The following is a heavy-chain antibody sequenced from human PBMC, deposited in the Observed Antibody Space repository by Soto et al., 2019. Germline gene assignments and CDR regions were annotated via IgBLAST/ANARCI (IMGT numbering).Heavy chain of an antibody. V-gene: IGHV4-34*01. CDR3: ARVPTMVRGVIKGPFDY. Sequence: PSETLSLTCAVYGGSFSGYYWSWIRQPPGKGLEWIGEINHSGSTNYNPSLKSRVTISVDTSKNQFSLKLSSVTAADTAVYYCARVPTMVRGVIKGPFDYWGQGTLVTVS. CDR1: GGSFSGYY. D-gene: IGHD3-10*01. J-gene: IGHJ4*02. CDR2: INHSGST.